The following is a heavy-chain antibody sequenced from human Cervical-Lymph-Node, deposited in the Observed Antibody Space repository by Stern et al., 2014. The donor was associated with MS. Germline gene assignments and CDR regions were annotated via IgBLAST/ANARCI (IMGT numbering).Heavy chain of an antibody. CDR3: ARGGLRFYDILIDKFDP. V-gene: IGHV1-69*06. J-gene: IGHJ5*02. CDR1: GDTFSSYV. Sequence: QVQLVQSGAEVKKPGSSVKISCKAFGDTFSSYVFSWLRQAPGQGLEWIGGIIPIFGTTNYARNFQGRVTITADRSTKTSYMELSSLRSDDTAVYYCARGGLRFYDILIDKFDPWGQGTLV. CDR2: IIPIFGTT. D-gene: IGHD3-9*01.